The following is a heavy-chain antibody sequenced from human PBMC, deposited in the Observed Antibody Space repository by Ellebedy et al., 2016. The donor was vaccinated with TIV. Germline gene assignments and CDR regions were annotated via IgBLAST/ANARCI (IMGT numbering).Heavy chain of an antibody. Sequence: GESLKISCTASGFAFSNYSINWIRHAPGKGLEWVSSITSSGLYIYYADSVKGRFTISRDNAKNSLFLQMNTLRVEDTALYYCARDVYGAGRQEQKWFDPWGQGTQVTVSS. J-gene: IGHJ5*02. CDR3: ARDVYGAGRQEQKWFDP. D-gene: IGHD3-10*01. CDR2: ITSSGLYI. CDR1: GFAFSNYS. V-gene: IGHV3-21*01.